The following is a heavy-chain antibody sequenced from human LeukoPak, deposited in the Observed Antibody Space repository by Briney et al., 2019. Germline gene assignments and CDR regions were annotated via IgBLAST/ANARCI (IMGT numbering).Heavy chain of an antibody. CDR3: ARARSRDYYDSSGNHDY. V-gene: IGHV4-59*01. CDR2: IYYSGST. D-gene: IGHD3-22*01. CDR1: GGSISSYY. J-gene: IGHJ4*02. Sequence: SETLSLTCTVSGGSISSYYWSWIRQPPGKGLEWIGYIYYSGSTNYNPSLKSRVTISVDTSKNQFSLKLSSVTAADTAVYYCARARSRDYYDSSGNHDYWGQGTLVTVSS.